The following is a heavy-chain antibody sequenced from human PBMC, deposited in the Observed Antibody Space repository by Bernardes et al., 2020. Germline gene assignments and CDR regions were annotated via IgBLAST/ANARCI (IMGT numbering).Heavy chain of an antibody. CDR3: ARGRGYYDSSGNNWFDP. CDR2: INHSGST. Sequence: SETLSLTCAVYGGSFSGYYWSWIRQPPGKGLEWIGEINHSGSTNYNPSLKSRVTISVDTSKNQFSLKLSSVTAADTAVYYCARGRGYYDSSGNNWFDPWGQGTLVTVSS. CDR1: GGSFSGYY. V-gene: IGHV4-34*01. D-gene: IGHD3-22*01. J-gene: IGHJ5*02.